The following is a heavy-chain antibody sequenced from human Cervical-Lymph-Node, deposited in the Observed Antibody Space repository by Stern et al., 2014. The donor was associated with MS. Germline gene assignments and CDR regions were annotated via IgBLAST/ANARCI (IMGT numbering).Heavy chain of an antibody. CDR3: ARGIRRGYSGYDWGSYWIDP. J-gene: IGHJ5*02. CDR2: ISGSGGST. D-gene: IGHD5-12*01. CDR1: GFTFSSYA. Sequence: EMQLVESGGGLVQPGGSLRLSCAASGFTFSSYAMNWVRQAPGKGLEWVSGISGSGGSTYYADSVKGRFTISRDNSKNTLYLQMNSLRGEDTAVYYCARGIRRGYSGYDWGSYWIDPWGQGTLVTVSS. V-gene: IGHV3-23*04.